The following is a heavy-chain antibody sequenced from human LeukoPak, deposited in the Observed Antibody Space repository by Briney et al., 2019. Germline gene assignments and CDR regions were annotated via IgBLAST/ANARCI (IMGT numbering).Heavy chain of an antibody. Sequence: GRSLRLSCAASGFTFSTYAMSWVRRAPGKGLEWVSVISGSGGSTYYADSVKGRFTISRDNSKNTLYLQMNSLRAEDTAVYYCAKDGCGGSCYPMYYFDYWGQGTLVTVFS. CDR1: GFTFSTYA. CDR3: AKDGCGGSCYPMYYFDY. J-gene: IGHJ4*02. D-gene: IGHD2-15*01. V-gene: IGHV3-23*01. CDR2: ISGSGGST.